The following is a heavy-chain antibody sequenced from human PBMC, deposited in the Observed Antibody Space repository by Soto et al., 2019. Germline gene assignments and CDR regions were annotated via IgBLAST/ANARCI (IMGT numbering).Heavy chain of an antibody. D-gene: IGHD3-22*01. V-gene: IGHV3-23*01. J-gene: IGHJ4*02. CDR3: AKVYSSSGYYPDY. CDR1: GFTFSSYA. CDR2: ISAGGGST. Sequence: GGSLRLGCSASGFTFSSYAMSWVRQAPERGLEWVSAISAGGGSTYYADSVKGRFTISRDNSKNTLYLQLNSLRAEDTAVYYCAKVYSSSGYYPDYWGQGTLVTVSS.